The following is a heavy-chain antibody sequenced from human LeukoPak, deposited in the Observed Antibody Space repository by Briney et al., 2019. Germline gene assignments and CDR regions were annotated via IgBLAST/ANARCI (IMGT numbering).Heavy chain of an antibody. CDR2: IYCSGST. Sequence: SETLSLTCTVSGGSISSYYWSWIRQPPGKGLEWFEYIYCSGSTNYSPSLKSRVTISVDTSKKQFSLKLSSVTAADTAVYYCASGGVSSGYYYSWGQGTLVTVSS. CDR3: ASGGVSSGYYYS. D-gene: IGHD3-22*01. CDR1: GGSISSYY. J-gene: IGHJ4*02. V-gene: IGHV4-59*01.